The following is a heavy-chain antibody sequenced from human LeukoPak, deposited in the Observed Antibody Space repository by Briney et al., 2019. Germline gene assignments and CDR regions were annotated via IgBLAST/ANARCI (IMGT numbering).Heavy chain of an antibody. Sequence: GTSLRLSCAASGFTFTSYGMHWVRQAPGKGLEWVALITYDGYYKYYSDSVKGRFTISSDTSKNTLYLQMNSLRAEDTAVYFCARGGSSSFLDSWGQGTLVTVSS. D-gene: IGHD6-6*01. CDR2: ITYDGYYK. V-gene: IGHV3-30*03. CDR1: GFTFTSYG. CDR3: ARGGSSSFLDS. J-gene: IGHJ4*02.